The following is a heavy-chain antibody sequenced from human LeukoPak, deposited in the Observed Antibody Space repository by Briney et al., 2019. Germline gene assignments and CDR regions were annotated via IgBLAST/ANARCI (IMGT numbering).Heavy chain of an antibody. Sequence: SETLSLACTVSGGSISSYYWSWIRQPPGKGLEWIGYIYYSGSTNYNPSLKSRVTISVDTSKNQFSLKLSSVTAADTAVYYCARHSPPSLYYDILTGYYPDYYGMDVWGQGTTVTVSS. CDR1: GGSISSYY. D-gene: IGHD3-9*01. CDR3: ARHSPPSLYYDILTGYYPDYYGMDV. CDR2: IYYSGST. V-gene: IGHV4-59*08. J-gene: IGHJ6*02.